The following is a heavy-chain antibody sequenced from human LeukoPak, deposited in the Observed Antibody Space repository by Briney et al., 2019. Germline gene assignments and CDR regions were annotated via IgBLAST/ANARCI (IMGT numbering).Heavy chain of an antibody. Sequence: GGSLRLSCAASGFTFDDYAMHWVRQAPGKGLEWVSLITWDGGSTNYEAPVKGRFTMSRDNSRDSLYLQMNSLRVEDTAMYYCAKDSGYHGSGSHNFFAKWGQGTLVTVSS. CDR3: AKDSGYHGSGSHNFFAK. D-gene: IGHD3-10*01. V-gene: IGHV3-43D*03. CDR1: GFTFDDYA. CDR2: ITWDGGST. J-gene: IGHJ4*02.